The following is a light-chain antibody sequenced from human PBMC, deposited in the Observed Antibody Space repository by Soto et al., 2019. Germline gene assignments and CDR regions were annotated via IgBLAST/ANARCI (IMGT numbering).Light chain of an antibody. CDR3: RQYGGSPPT. Sequence: ELVLTQSPGTLSLSPGERATLSCRASQSVSSNYLAWYQRKPGQAHRLLVYGASSKATDIPTRFNGSGSGTDFACTITRLEPTDFAVDFFRQYGGSPPTFGQGAKVEI. V-gene: IGKV3-20*01. CDR2: GAS. J-gene: IGKJ1*01. CDR1: QSVSSNY.